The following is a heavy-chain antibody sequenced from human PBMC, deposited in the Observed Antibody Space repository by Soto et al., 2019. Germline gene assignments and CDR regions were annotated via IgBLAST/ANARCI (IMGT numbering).Heavy chain of an antibody. V-gene: IGHV1-18*04. CDR3: ARSDIVVVPAAPVDY. CDR1: GYTFTSYG. CDR2: ISAYNGNT. J-gene: IGHJ4*02. D-gene: IGHD2-2*01. Sequence: GXSVKVSCKASGYTFTSYGISWVRQAPVQGLEWMGWISAYNGNTNYAQKLQGRVTMTTDTSTSTAYMELRSLRSDDTAVYYCARSDIVVVPAAPVDYWGQGTLVTVSS.